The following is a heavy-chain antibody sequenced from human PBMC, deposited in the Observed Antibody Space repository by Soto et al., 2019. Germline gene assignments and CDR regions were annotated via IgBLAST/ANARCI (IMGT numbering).Heavy chain of an antibody. CDR2: INESGST. CDR3: ARGSGIVALPGELEDVKYDY. Sequence: QVQLQQWGAGLVKPSETLSLSCAVYGQSFSGHSWAWIRQPPGKGLEWIGEINESGSTYYNPSLKSRVTISTDTSKNQCSLKLSSVCAADTAAYFCARGSGIVALPGELEDVKYDYWGQGTLVNVSS. J-gene: IGHJ4*02. V-gene: IGHV4-34*01. D-gene: IGHD1-1*01. CDR1: GQSFSGHS.